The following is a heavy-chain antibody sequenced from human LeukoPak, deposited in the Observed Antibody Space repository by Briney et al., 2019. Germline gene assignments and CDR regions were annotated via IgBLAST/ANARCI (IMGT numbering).Heavy chain of an antibody. J-gene: IGHJ4*02. CDR1: GGTFSSYT. CDR2: IIPILGIA. V-gene: IGHV1-69*02. Sequence: ASVKVSCKASGGTFSSYTISWVRQAPGHGLEWMGRIIPILGIANYAQKFQGRVTIAADKSTSTAYMELSSLRSEDTAVYYRARGPYYDSSGYVLDYWGQGTLVTVSS. D-gene: IGHD3-22*01. CDR3: ARGPYYDSSGYVLDY.